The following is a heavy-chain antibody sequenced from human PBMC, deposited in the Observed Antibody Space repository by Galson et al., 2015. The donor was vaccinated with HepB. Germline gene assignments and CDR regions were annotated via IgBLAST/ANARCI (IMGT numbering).Heavy chain of an antibody. Sequence: FLRLSCAASGFSFSVYGMHWVRQAPGQGLEYVSTITENGDNTYYADSLKGRFTISRDNSKNTLYLQMNGLVVEDTALYYCVKDGTATTTHLDYWGQGTLVTVSS. CDR3: VKDGTATTTHLDY. CDR1: GFSFSVYG. CDR2: ITENGDNT. V-gene: IGHV3-64D*06. J-gene: IGHJ4*02. D-gene: IGHD5-12*01.